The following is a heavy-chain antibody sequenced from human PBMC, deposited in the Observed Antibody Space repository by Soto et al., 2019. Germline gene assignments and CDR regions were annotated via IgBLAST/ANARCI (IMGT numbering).Heavy chain of an antibody. CDR3: AVLDTIFGVVSIG. V-gene: IGHV1-8*01. J-gene: IGHJ4*02. CDR1: GYTFTRYD. CDR2: MNPNSGNT. D-gene: IGHD3-3*01. Sequence: SVKVSCNASGYTFTRYDINWVRQATGQWLEWMGWMNPNSGNTGYAQRFQGRVTMTRNTSISTAYMELSSLRSEDTAVYYCAVLDTIFGVVSIGWDQETLVTVSS.